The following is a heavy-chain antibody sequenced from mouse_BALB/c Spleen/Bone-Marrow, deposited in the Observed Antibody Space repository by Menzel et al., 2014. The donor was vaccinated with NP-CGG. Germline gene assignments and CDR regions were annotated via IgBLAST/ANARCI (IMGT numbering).Heavy chain of an antibody. CDR1: GYSFTGYF. CDR3: AGDYCDYYFDY. D-gene: IGHD2-4*01. V-gene: IGHV1-20*02. CDR2: INPYNGDT. J-gene: IGHJ2*01. Sequence: VQLKESGPELVKPGASVKVSCKASGYSFTGYFMNWVMQSHGKSLEWIGRINPYNGDTFYNQKFKGKATLTVDKSSSTAHMELRSLASEDSAVYYCAGDYCDYYFDYWGQGTTLTVSS.